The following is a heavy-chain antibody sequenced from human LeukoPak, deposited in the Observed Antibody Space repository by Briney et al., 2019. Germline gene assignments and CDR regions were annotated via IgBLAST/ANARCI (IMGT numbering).Heavy chain of an antibody. D-gene: IGHD3-22*01. CDR3: ARDRKRQYYYDSSGYYPLTGFDY. CDR1: GYTFTGYY. CDR2: INPNSDGT. V-gene: IGHV1-2*02. Sequence: GASVKVSCKASGYTFTGYYMHWVRQAPGQGLEWMGWINPNSDGTNDAQKFQGRVTMTRDTSISTAYMELSRLRSDDTAVYYCARDRKRQYYYDSSGYYPLTGFDYWGQGTLVTVSS. J-gene: IGHJ4*02.